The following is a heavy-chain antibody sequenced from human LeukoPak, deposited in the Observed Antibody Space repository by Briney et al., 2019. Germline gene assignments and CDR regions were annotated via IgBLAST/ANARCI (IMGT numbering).Heavy chain of an antibody. CDR2: ISGSGGST. D-gene: IGHD3-10*01. CDR1: GFTFSSYG. Sequence: PGGSLRLSCAASGFTFSSYGMHWVRQAPGKGLEWVSAISGSGGSTYYADSVKGRFTISRDNSKNTLYLQMNSLRAEDTAVYYCAKALAINYYGSGSYDDAFDIWGQGTMVTVSS. CDR3: AKALAINYYGSGSYDDAFDI. J-gene: IGHJ3*02. V-gene: IGHV3-23*01.